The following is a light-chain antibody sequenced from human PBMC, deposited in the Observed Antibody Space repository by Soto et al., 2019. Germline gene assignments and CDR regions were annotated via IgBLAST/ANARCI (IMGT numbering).Light chain of an antibody. CDR2: EVN. CDR3: SSFASTHTYA. J-gene: IGLJ1*01. Sequence: SALTQPASVSGSPGQSITISCTGTSSDVAFYNHVSWYQQHPGKAPKLLIYEVNNRPSGVSHRFSGSKSGNTASLTISGLQAEDEADYYCSSFASTHTYAFGTGTKSPS. CDR1: SSDVAFYNH. V-gene: IGLV2-14*01.